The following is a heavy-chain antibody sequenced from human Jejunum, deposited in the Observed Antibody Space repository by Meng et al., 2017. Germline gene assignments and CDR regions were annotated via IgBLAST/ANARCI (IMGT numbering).Heavy chain of an antibody. V-gene: IGHV3-11*04. J-gene: IGHJ3*01. CDR2: ISSSGNDI. Sequence: GESLKISCAASGFIFSDFHMNWIRQSPEKGLEVVSSISSSGNDIFYADSVRGRFTISRDNAQNSLFLEMNTLTAEDTAIYYCAREGLHSLPNDAFDVWGQGTRVTVSS. CDR1: GFIFSDFH. CDR3: AREGLHSLPNDAFDV.